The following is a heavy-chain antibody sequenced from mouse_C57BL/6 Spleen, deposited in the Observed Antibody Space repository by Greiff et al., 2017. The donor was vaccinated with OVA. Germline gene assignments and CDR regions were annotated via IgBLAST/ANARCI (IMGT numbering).Heavy chain of an antibody. J-gene: IGHJ2*01. CDR2: IDPSDSYT. V-gene: IGHV1-69*01. CDR1: GYTFTSYW. Sequence: QVQLQQPGAELVMPGASVKLSCKASGYTFTSYWMHWVKQRPGQGLEWIGEIDPSDSYTNYNQKFKGKSTLTVDKSSSTAYMQLSSLTSEDSAVYYCARTGYYYGSFDYWGQGTTLTVSS. D-gene: IGHD1-1*01. CDR3: ARTGYYYGSFDY.